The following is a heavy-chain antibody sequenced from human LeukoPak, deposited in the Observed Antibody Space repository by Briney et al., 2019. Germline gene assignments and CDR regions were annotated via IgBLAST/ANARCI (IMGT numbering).Heavy chain of an antibody. CDR2: IWYDGSNK. CDR3: AREQYQLLARWFDP. CDR1: GFTFSSYG. J-gene: IGHJ5*02. Sequence: PGGSLRLSCAASGFTFSSYGMHWVRRAPGKRLEWVAVIWYDGSNKYYADSVKGRFTISRDNSKNTLYLQMNSLRAADTAVYYCAREQYQLLARWFDPWGQGTLVTVSS. D-gene: IGHD2-2*01. V-gene: IGHV3-33*01.